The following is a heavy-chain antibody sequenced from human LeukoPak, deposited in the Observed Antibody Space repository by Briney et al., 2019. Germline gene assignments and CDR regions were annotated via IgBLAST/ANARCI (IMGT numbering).Heavy chain of an antibody. CDR3: ARDRRDYYDSSGYYDY. CDR1: GYSISSGYY. V-gene: IGHV4-38-2*02. J-gene: IGHJ4*02. CDR2: IHHTGNA. Sequence: SETLSLTCAVSGYSISSGYYWGWIPQPPGQGLEWIGSIHHTGNAYYDPSLYSRVSISVDTYKNQFSLKLSSVTAADTAVYYCARDRRDYYDSSGYYDYWGQGTLVTVSS. D-gene: IGHD3-22*01.